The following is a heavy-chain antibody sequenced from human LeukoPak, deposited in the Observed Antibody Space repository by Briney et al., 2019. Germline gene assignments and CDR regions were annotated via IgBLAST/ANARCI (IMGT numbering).Heavy chain of an antibody. Sequence: GGSLRLSCAASGFTFSSYEMNWVRQAPGKGLEWVSAISGSGGSTYYADSVKGRFTISRDNSKNTLYLQMNSLRAEDTAVYYCAMEREAAFDYWGQGTLVTVSS. CDR1: GFTFSSYE. CDR2: ISGSGGST. CDR3: AMEREAAFDY. J-gene: IGHJ4*02. V-gene: IGHV3-23*01. D-gene: IGHD3-3*01.